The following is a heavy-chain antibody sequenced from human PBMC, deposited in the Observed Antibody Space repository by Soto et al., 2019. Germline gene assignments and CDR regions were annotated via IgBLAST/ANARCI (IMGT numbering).Heavy chain of an antibody. V-gene: IGHV4-31*03. J-gene: IGHJ5*02. D-gene: IGHD6-13*01. CDR1: GGSISSGGYY. Sequence: SETLSLTCTVSGGSISSGGYYWSWIRQHPGKGLEWIGYIYYSGSTYYSPSLKSRVTISVDTSKNQFSLKLSSVTAADTAVYYCARCYSSSWYNWFDPWGQGTLVTVSS. CDR2: IYYSGST. CDR3: ARCYSSSWYNWFDP.